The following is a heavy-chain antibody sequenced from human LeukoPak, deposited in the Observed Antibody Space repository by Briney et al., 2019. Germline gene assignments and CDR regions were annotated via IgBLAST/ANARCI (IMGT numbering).Heavy chain of an antibody. V-gene: IGHV4-34*01. CDR1: GGSFSGYY. J-gene: IGHJ5*02. CDR3: ARKGRQQLST. D-gene: IGHD6-13*01. Sequence: PSETLSLTCAVYGGSFSGYYWSWIPQPPGKGLEWIGEINHRGSTTYNPSLKSRVTISVDTSKHQFSPKLSSVTAADTAVYYCARKGRQQLSTWGQGTLVTVSS. CDR2: INHRGST.